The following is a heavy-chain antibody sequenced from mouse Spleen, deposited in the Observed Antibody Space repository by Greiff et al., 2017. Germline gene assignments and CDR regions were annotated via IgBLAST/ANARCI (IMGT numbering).Heavy chain of an antibody. CDR3: ARRAGTREYYFDY. V-gene: IGHV5-17*01. CDR1: GFTFSDYG. J-gene: IGHJ2*01. D-gene: IGHD4-1*01. Sequence: EVNVVESGGGLVKPGGSLKLSCAASGFTFSDYGMHWVRQAPEKGLEWVAYISSGSSTIYYADTVKGRFTISRDNAKNTLFLQMTSLRSEDTAMYYCARRAGTREYYFDYWGQGTTLTVSS. CDR2: ISSGSSTI.